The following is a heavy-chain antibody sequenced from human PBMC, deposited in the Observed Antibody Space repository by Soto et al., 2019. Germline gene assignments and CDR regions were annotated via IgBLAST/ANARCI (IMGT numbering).Heavy chain of an antibody. CDR2: INPNSGGT. CDR3: ARSLLDEYSSSWRSAYYGMDV. J-gene: IGHJ6*02. CDR1: GFTFSAYY. Sequence: ASVKVSCKASGFTFSAYYIYWVRQAPGQGLEWIGWINPNSGGTNNAQKFQGWVTMTRDTSTSTVYMELSALISDDTAVYFCARSLLDEYSSSWRSAYYGMDVWGQGTTVTVSS. D-gene: IGHD2-2*01. V-gene: IGHV1-2*04.